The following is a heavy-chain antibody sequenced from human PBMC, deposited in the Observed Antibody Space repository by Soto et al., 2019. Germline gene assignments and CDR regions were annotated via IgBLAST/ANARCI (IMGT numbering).Heavy chain of an antibody. Sequence: EVQLLESGGGLVQPGGSLRLSCAASGFTFSSYAMSWVRQAPGKGLEWVSAISGSGGSTYYADSVKCRFTISRDNSKNALHLQMNRLEAEDTVVYYCAKDGNDIVVVPAAMPPIYFFDYWGQGNLVSVSS. V-gene: IGHV3-23*01. CDR3: AKDGNDIVVVPAAMPPIYFFDY. D-gene: IGHD2-2*01. J-gene: IGHJ4*02. CDR2: ISGSGGST. CDR1: GFTFSSYA.